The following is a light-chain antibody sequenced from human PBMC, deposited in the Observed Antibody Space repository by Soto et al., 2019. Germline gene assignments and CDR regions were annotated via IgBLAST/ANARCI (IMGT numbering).Light chain of an antibody. CDR2: DAS. CDR1: QSVSSY. V-gene: IGKV3-11*01. Sequence: EIVLTQSPATLSLSPGERATLSCRASQSVSSYLAWYQQKPGQAPRLLIYDASNMATGIPARFSGSGAGTDFTLTISSLEPEDFAVYACQQRSNWPPLYTFGQGTNLEIK. J-gene: IGKJ2*01. CDR3: QQRSNWPPLYT.